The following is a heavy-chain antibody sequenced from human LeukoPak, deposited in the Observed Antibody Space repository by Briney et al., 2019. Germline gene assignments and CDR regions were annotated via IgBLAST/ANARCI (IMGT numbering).Heavy chain of an antibody. V-gene: IGHV1-18*01. D-gene: IGHD5-12*01. Sequence: ASVKVSCKASGYTFTSYGISWVRQAPGQGLEWMGWISAYNGNTNYAQKLQGRVIMTRDTSITTAFLDFSSLRSDDTAIYYCARDKTSLYNGNYAFWGQGTLVTISS. CDR2: ISAYNGNT. J-gene: IGHJ4*02. CDR1: GYTFTSYG. CDR3: ARDKTSLYNGNYAF.